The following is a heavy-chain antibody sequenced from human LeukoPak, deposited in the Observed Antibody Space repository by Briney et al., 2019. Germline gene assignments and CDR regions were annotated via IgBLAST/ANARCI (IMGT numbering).Heavy chain of an antibody. CDR3: AKLSGSQQIIDY. Sequence: GSLRLSCAASGFTFSSYGMHGVRQAPGKGLEWVAVISYDGSNKYYADSVKGRFTISRDNSKNTLYLQMNSLRAEDTAVYYCAKLSGSQQIIDYWGQGTLVTVSS. CDR1: GFTFSSYG. V-gene: IGHV3-30*18. CDR2: ISYDGSNK. J-gene: IGHJ4*02. D-gene: IGHD3-22*01.